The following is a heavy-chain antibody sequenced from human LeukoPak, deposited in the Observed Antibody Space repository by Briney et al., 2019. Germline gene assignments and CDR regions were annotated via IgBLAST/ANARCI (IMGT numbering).Heavy chain of an antibody. CDR1: GFTFSNYG. Sequence: SGESLRLSCAASGFTFSNYGMRWVRQAPGKGLEWVSGISDSGGSTNYADSVKGRFTISRDNSKNTLYLQMNSQRADDTAVYYCARFDYNRYVAYWGQGTLVTVSS. CDR2: ISDSGGST. CDR3: ARFDYNRYVAY. J-gene: IGHJ4*02. V-gene: IGHV3-23*01. D-gene: IGHD4-11*01.